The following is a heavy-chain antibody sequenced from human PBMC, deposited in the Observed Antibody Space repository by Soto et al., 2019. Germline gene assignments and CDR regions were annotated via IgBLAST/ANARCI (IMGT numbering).Heavy chain of an antibody. CDR3: ARDRGFTDNYGMDV. J-gene: IGHJ6*02. CDR2: IYTSGNT. CDR1: GGSISIYS. V-gene: IGHV4-4*07. D-gene: IGHD3-10*01. Sequence: SETLSLTCTVSGGSISIYSWSLIRQPAGKGLEWIGRIYTSGNTNYNSSLRGRVTMSLDTSMNQLSLNLSSVTAADTAVYYCARDRGFTDNYGMDVWGQGTTVAVSS.